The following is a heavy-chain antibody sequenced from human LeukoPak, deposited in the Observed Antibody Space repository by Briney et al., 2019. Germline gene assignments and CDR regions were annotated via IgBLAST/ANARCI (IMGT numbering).Heavy chain of an antibody. Sequence: SETLSLTCAVYGGSFSGYYWGWIRQPPGKGLEWIGSIYYSGSTYYNPSLKSRVTISVDTSKNQFSLKLSSVTAADTAVYYCARHAYSNYDPVLRYFDWLLSPFDYWGQGTLVTVSS. J-gene: IGHJ4*02. CDR3: ARHAYSNYDPVLRYFDWLLSPFDY. V-gene: IGHV4-39*01. CDR2: IYYSGST. D-gene: IGHD3-9*01. CDR1: GGSFSGYY.